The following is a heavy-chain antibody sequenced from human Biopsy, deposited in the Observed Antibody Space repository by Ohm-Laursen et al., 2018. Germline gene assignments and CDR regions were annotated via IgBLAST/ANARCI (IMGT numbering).Heavy chain of an antibody. V-gene: IGHV4-59*08. J-gene: IGHJ4*02. Sequence: SDTLSLTCTLSGDSISRSYWSWIRQSPGKGLEWVGHIFDRGTTNYNPSLKSRVTMSVDTSKKQFSLRMTSVTAADTAVYYCAHGSGSYYKWDFWGRGTLVTASS. CDR2: IFDRGTT. CDR1: GDSISRSY. D-gene: IGHD3-10*01. CDR3: AHGSGSYYKWDF.